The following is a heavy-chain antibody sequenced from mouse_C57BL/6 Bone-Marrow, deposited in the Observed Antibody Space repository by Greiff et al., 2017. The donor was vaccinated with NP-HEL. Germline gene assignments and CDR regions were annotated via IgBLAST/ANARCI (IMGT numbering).Heavy chain of an antibody. Sequence: EVKLMESGGGLVKPGGSLKLSCAASGFTFSSYTMSWVRQTPEKRLEWVATISGGGGNTYYPDSVKGRFTISRDNAKNTLYLQMSSLRSEDTALYYCARPSYYGPFAYWGQGTLVTVSA. CDR3: ARPSYYGPFAY. D-gene: IGHD1-1*02. CDR1: GFTFSSYT. J-gene: IGHJ3*01. CDR2: ISGGGGNT. V-gene: IGHV5-9*01.